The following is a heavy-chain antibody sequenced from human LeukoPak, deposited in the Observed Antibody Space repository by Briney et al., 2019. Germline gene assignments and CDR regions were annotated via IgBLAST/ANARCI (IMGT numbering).Heavy chain of an antibody. CDR1: GYSFTSYW. CDR3: ARLDSGWSKSNGVGYFDY. V-gene: IGHV5-51*01. J-gene: IGHJ4*02. CDR2: IYPGDSDT. D-gene: IGHD6-19*01. Sequence: GESLKISCKGSGYSFTSYWIGWVRQMPGKGLEWMGIIYPGDSDTRYSPSFQGQVTISADKSISTAYLQWSSLKASDTAMYYCARLDSGWSKSNGVGYFDYWGQGTLVTVSS.